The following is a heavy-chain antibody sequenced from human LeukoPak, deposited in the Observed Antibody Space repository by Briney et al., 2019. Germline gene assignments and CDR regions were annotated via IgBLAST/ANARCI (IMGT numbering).Heavy chain of an antibody. CDR2: ISSSSSTI. CDR1: GFTFSSYS. J-gene: IGHJ6*02. Sequence: GGSLRLSCAASGFTFSSYSMNWVRQAPGKGLEWVSYISSSSSTIYYADSVKGRFTISRDNAKNSLYLQMNSLRAEDTAVYYCAREGGNYYYYYGMDVWGQGTTVTVSS. D-gene: IGHD3-16*01. CDR3: AREGGNYYYYYGMDV. V-gene: IGHV3-48*04.